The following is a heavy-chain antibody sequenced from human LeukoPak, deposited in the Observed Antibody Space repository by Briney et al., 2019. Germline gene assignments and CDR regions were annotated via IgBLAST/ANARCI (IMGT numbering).Heavy chain of an antibody. CDR3: ARGIYGSGWDV. J-gene: IGHJ6*04. Sequence: PGGSLRLSCAASGFTFSSYSMNWVRQAPGKGLEWVSYISSSSSTIYYADSVRGRFTISRDNSKNTLFLQMNSLRAEDTAVYYCARGIYGSGWDVWGKGTTVTVSS. D-gene: IGHD3-10*01. CDR1: GFTFSSYS. V-gene: IGHV3-48*01. CDR2: ISSSSSTI.